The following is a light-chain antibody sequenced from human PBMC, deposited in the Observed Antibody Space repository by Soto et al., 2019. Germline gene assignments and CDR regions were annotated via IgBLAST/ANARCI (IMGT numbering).Light chain of an antibody. CDR3: QQSYSSPPT. CDR2: AAS. J-gene: IGKJ1*01. V-gene: IGKV1-39*01. Sequence: DIQMTQSPSSLSASVGDRVTITCRASQSISSYLNWYRQKSGKAPKLLIYAASSLQSGVPSRFSGSGSGTDFTLTISSLQPEDFATYYCQQSYSSPPTFGQGTK. CDR1: QSISSY.